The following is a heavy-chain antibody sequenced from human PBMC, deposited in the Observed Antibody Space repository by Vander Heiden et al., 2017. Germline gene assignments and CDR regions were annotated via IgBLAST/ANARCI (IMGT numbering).Heavy chain of an antibody. CDR2: FYHRGST. D-gene: IGHD4-17*01. V-gene: IGHV4-39*01. CDR3: ASGYGAIDD. J-gene: IGHJ4*02. Sequence: QLQLQESGPRMVKPSETLSLTCTVSGGSISGSTHYWGWIRQAPGERLEWSGNFYHRGSTYYNSSLKSRVTISVDTAKNQFSLMLTSVTAADTAFYYCASGYGAIDDWGQGQLVTVSS. CDR1: GGSISGSTHY.